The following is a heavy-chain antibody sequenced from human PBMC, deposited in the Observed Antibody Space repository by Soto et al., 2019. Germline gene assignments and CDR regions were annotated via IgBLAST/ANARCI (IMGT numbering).Heavy chain of an antibody. CDR2: IYYSGST. CDR3: ARHQDTAMGISY. J-gene: IGHJ4*02. D-gene: IGHD5-18*01. Sequence: SETLSLTCTVSGGSISSSSYYWGWIRQPPGKGLEWIGSIYYSGSTYYNPSLKSRVTISVDTSKNQFSLKLSSVTAADTAVYYCARHQDTAMGISYWGQGTLVTVSS. V-gene: IGHV4-39*01. CDR1: GGSISSSSYY.